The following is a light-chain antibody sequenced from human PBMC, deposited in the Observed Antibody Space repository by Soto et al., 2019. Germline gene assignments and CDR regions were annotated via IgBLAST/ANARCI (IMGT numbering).Light chain of an antibody. CDR1: QSVASNC. CDR3: QQYVTSPQT. V-gene: IGKV3-20*01. CDR2: GVS. J-gene: IGKJ1*01. Sequence: EIVLTQSPGTLSLSPGEGATLSCRASQSVASNCLAWYQQKPGQAPRLLIYGVSSRATGIPDRFSGSGSGTDFTLTISRLEPEDFALYYCQQYVTSPQTFGQGTKVEIK.